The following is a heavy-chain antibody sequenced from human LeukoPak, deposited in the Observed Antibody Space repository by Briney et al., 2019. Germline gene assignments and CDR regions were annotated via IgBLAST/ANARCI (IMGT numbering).Heavy chain of an antibody. D-gene: IGHD3-10*02. CDR1: GFTFSGYT. V-gene: IGHV3-23*01. Sequence: GGSLRLSCAASGFTFSGYTINWVRQAPGKGLEWVSSISGSGGSTYYADSVKGRFTISRDNSKNTLYLQMNSLRAEDTAVYYCAKDHQMPWLGTGVGYWGPGTLVTVSS. CDR2: ISGSGGST. CDR3: AKDHQMPWLGTGVGY. J-gene: IGHJ4*02.